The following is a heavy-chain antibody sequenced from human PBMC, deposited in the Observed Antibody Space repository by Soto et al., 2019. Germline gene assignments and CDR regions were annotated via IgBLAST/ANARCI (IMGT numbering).Heavy chain of an antibody. CDR1: GYSFTNYG. Sequence: QVPLVQSGAEVKKPGASVKVSCKASGYSFTNYGFSWVRQAPGQGLEWMGWINGYNGNTNYAPKLQGRFTMTTDTSTSTAYMELGSVTSDDTAVYFCAASTATSSLWGQGTLVTVSS. J-gene: IGHJ4*02. CDR2: INGYNGNT. CDR3: AASTATSSL. V-gene: IGHV1-18*01. D-gene: IGHD1-1*01.